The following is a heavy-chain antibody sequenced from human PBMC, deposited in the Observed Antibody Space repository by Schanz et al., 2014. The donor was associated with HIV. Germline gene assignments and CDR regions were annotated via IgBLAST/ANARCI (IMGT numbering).Heavy chain of an antibody. J-gene: IGHJ4*02. D-gene: IGHD6-19*01. CDR2: ITDDGGRT. CDR3: AKDLRHTSGPFDY. V-gene: IGHV3-23*01. CDR1: GFTFSTYA. Sequence: EVPLLESGGGLVQPGGSLRLSCAASGFTFSTYAMNWVRQAPGEGLEWVSSITDDGGRTDYADSVKGRFIISRDNSKNTLYLQMSDLKDEDTAVYYCAKDLRHTSGPFDYRGQGTLVTVSS.